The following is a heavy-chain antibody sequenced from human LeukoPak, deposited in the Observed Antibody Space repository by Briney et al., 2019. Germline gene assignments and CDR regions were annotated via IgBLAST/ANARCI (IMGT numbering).Heavy chain of an antibody. V-gene: IGHV1-46*01. CDR3: ARWDSFGPPHFDY. Sequence: ASVKVSCKASGYTFTSYFIHWVRQAPGQGLECMGIINPSGGSTTYAQKFQGRVTMTRDTSTSTVYMELSSLRSEDTAVYFCARWDSFGPPHFDYWGQGTLVTVSS. CDR2: INPSGGST. D-gene: IGHD5-18*01. J-gene: IGHJ4*02. CDR1: GYTFTSYF.